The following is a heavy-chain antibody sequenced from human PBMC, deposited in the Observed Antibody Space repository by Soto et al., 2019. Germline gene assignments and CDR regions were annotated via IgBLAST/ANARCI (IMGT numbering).Heavy chain of an antibody. J-gene: IGHJ3*02. V-gene: IGHV5-51*01. CDR1: GYSFTSYW. CDR3: ARRENYYGSGSYPFTSDACDI. CDR2: IYPGDSDT. Sequence: GESLKISCKGSGYSFTSYWIGWVRQLPGKGLEWMGIIYPGDSDTRYSPSFQGKITISADKSTSTAYLQWSSLKASDTAVYYCARRENYYGSGSYPFTSDACDIWGQGTMVTVSS. D-gene: IGHD3-10*01.